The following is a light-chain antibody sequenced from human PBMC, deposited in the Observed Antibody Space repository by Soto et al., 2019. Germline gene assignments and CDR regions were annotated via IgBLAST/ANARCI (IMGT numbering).Light chain of an antibody. J-gene: IGKJ3*01. CDR3: QQYNNRPRT. V-gene: IGKV3-15*01. CDR1: QSVSSN. Sequence: EIVMTQSPATLSVSPGERATLSYRASQSVSSNLAWYQQKPGQAPRLLIYGASTRATGIPARFSGSGSGTEFTLTISSLQSEDFAVYYCQQYNNRPRTFGPGTKVDI. CDR2: GAS.